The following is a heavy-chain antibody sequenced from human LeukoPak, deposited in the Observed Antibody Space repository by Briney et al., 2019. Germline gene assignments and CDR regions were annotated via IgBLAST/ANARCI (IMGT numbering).Heavy chain of an antibody. CDR1: GFTFSDYY. J-gene: IGHJ4*02. CDR2: ISSSGSTI. Sequence: PGGSLRLSCVASGFTFSDYYMNWIRQAPGKGLEWVSYISSSGSTIYYADSVKGRFTISRDNAKNSLYLRMNSLRAEDTAVYYCARGYSSDWYFDCWGRGTLVTVSS. V-gene: IGHV3-11*04. CDR3: ARGYSSDWYFDC. D-gene: IGHD6-25*01.